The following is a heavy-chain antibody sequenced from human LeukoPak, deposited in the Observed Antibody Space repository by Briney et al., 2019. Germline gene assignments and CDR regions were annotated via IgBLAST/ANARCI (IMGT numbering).Heavy chain of an antibody. CDR1: GFTVSSNY. J-gene: IGHJ3*02. CDR3: ASALLRGVIITAFDI. V-gene: IGHV3-53*01. Sequence: PGGSLRLSCAASGFTVSSNYMSWVRQAPGKGLEGVSVIYSGGSTYYADSVKGRFTISRDNSKNTLYLQMNSLRAEDTAVYYCASALLRGVIITAFDIWGQGTMVTVSS. D-gene: IGHD3-10*01. CDR2: IYSGGST.